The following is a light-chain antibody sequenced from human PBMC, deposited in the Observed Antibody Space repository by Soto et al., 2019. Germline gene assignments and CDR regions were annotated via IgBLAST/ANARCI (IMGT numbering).Light chain of an antibody. CDR3: HQYNTYLWT. J-gene: IGKJ1*01. CDR1: QSITGW. CDR2: KAS. Sequence: DIQMTQSPSTLSASVGDRVTITCRASQSITGWLAWFQQKPGKAPKLLISKASRLESGVPSRFSGSGSGTEFTLTIRSLQPDDFATYYCHQYNTYLWTFGQGTKV. V-gene: IGKV1-5*03.